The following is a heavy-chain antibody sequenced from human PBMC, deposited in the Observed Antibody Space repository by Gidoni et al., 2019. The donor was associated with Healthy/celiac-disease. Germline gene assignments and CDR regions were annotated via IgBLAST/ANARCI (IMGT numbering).Heavy chain of an antibody. CDR1: GFTFSSYS. CDR2: SCSSSSTI. CDR3: ARGNPHYYDSSGYYGDY. V-gene: IGHV3-48*04. Sequence: EVQLVESGGGLVQPGGSLRLSCAAPGFTFSSYSMNWVRQAPGKGLAWVSYSCSSSSTIYYADSVKGRFTISRDNAKNSLYLQMNSLRAEDTAVYYCARGNPHYYDSSGYYGDYWGQGTLVTVSS. J-gene: IGHJ4*02. D-gene: IGHD3-22*01.